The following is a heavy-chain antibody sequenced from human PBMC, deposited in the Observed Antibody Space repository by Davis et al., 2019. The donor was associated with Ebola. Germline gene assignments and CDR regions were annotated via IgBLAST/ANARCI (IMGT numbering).Heavy chain of an antibody. CDR2: ISYSGHS. Sequence: SETLSLTCTVSGGPIGGNYCSWIRQSPGKGLEWIGYISYSGHSNTNPSLMGRVTVSVDTSKNQFSLKLSSVTAADTAVYYCAAYTWNKWFDPWGQGTLVTVSS. V-gene: IGHV4-59*03. CDR1: GGPIGGNY. J-gene: IGHJ5*02. D-gene: IGHD2-21*01. CDR3: AAYTWNKWFDP.